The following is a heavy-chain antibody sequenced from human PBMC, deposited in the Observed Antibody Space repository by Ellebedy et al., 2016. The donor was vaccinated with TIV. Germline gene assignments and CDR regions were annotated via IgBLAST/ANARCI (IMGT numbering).Heavy chain of an antibody. J-gene: IGHJ4*02. CDR1: GFTFSTFW. Sequence: PGGSLRLSCVTSGFTFSTFWMSWVRQAPGKGLEWVANIKEDGSEMYYVDSVKGRFTISRENSKNTLFLQMNSLRAEDTAVYYWARDSYGSDYWGQGILVAVSS. D-gene: IGHD3-10*01. CDR3: ARDSYGSDY. CDR2: IKEDGSEM. V-gene: IGHV3-7*01.